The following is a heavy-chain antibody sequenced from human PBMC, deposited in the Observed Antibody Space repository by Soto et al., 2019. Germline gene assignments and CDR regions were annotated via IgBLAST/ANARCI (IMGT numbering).Heavy chain of an antibody. CDR2: ISSSSSTI. Sequence: GGSLRLSCAASGFTFSSYSMNWVRQAPGKGLEWVSYISSSSSTIYYADSVKGRFTISRDNAKNSLYLQMNSLRAEDTAVYYCARAGRYYGSGSYSGPPFYYYYYMDVWGKGTTVTVSS. V-gene: IGHV3-48*01. D-gene: IGHD3-10*01. CDR3: ARAGRYYGSGSYSGPPFYYYYYMDV. J-gene: IGHJ6*03. CDR1: GFTFSSYS.